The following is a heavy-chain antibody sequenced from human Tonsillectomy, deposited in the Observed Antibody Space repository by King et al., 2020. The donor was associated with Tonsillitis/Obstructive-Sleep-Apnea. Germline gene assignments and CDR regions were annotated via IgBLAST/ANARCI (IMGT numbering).Heavy chain of an antibody. CDR1: GFTVSSNY. V-gene: IGHV3-66*01. CDR3: ARVYVYGDYEPAFDI. CDR2: IYSGGST. J-gene: IGHJ3*02. Sequence: VQLVESGGGLVQPGGSLRLSCAASGFTVSSNYMSWVRKAPGKGLEWVSVIYSGGSTYYADSVKGRFTISRDNSKNTLYLQMNSLRAEDKAVYYCARVYVYGDYEPAFDIWGQGTMFTVSS. D-gene: IGHD4-17*01.